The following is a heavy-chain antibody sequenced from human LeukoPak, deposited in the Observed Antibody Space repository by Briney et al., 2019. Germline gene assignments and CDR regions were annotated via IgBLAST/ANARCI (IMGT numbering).Heavy chain of an antibody. J-gene: IGHJ4*02. V-gene: IGHV4-61*02. CDR2: IYTSGST. D-gene: IGHD5-12*01. CDR3: ARELAGYGKLDY. Sequence: PSQTLSLTCTVSGGSISSGSYLWSWIRQPAGKGLEWIGRIYTSGSTNYNPSLKSRVTISPDTSKNQFSLKLRSVTAADTAVYYCARELAGYGKLDYWGEGILVTVSS. CDR1: GGSISSGSYL.